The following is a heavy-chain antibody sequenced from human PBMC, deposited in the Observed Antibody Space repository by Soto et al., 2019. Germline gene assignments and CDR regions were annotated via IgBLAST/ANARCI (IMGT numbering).Heavy chain of an antibody. Sequence: GGSLRLSCAASGFTFSGYAMSWVRQAPGKGLEWVSAISGSGGSTYYADSVKGRFTISRDNSKNTLYLQMNSLRAEDTAVYYCAKAPIFSGSPYWGQGTLVTVSS. J-gene: IGHJ4*02. V-gene: IGHV3-23*01. D-gene: IGHD1-26*01. CDR1: GFTFSGYA. CDR3: AKAPIFSGSPY. CDR2: ISGSGGST.